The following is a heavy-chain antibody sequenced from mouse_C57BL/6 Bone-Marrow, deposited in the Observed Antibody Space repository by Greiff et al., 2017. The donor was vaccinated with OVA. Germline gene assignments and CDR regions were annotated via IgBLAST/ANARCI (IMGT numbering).Heavy chain of an antibody. CDR3: AREGYYYGSSRDY. Sequence: VKLQQPGAELVKPGASVKMSCKASGYTFTSYWITWVKQRPGQGLEWIGDIYPGSGSTNYNEKFKSKATLTVDTSSSTAYMQLSSLTSEDSAVYYCAREGYYYGSSRDYWGQGTTLTVSS. V-gene: IGHV1-55*01. J-gene: IGHJ2*01. CDR2: IYPGSGST. CDR1: GYTFTSYW. D-gene: IGHD1-1*01.